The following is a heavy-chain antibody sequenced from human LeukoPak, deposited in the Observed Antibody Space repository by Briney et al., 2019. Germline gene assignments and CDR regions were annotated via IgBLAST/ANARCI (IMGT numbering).Heavy chain of an antibody. CDR3: ARESGSWYYCSSISCLFLDS. V-gene: IGHV3-21*01. Sequence: GGSLRLSCAASGFALRSYSLTWVRRAPGKGLEWFSSITASSNYIYYADSVKGRFTISRDNAKNSLYLQMNSLRADDTAVYYCARESGSWYYCSSISCLFLDSWGQGTLVTVSS. D-gene: IGHD2-2*01. J-gene: IGHJ4*02. CDR2: ITASSNYI. CDR1: GFALRSYS.